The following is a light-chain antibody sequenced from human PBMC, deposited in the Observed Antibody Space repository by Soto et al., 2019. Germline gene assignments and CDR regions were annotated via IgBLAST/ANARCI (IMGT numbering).Light chain of an antibody. V-gene: IGKV2-30*01. CDR1: RSHLYSDGNTY. Sequence: DVVMTQSPLSLPVTLGQPASISCRSSRSHLYSDGNTYLNWFQQRPGQPPRRLIYKVSNRDSGVPDRFSGSGSHTDFTLKISRVEAEDVGVYYCMQGVYWPPGRAFGQGTKVEIK. J-gene: IGKJ1*01. CDR3: MQGVYWPPGRA. CDR2: KVS.